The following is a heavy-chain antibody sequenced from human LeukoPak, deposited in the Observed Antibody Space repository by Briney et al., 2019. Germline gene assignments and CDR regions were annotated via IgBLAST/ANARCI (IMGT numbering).Heavy chain of an antibody. V-gene: IGHV3-23*01. D-gene: IGHD5-18*01. Sequence: GGSLRLSCAASGFIFSSYAMSWVRQAPGKGLEWVSAISGSGGSTYYADSVKGRFTISRDNSKNALYLQMNSLRAEDTAVYYCAKKPWIQLWSPFDYWGQGTLVTVSS. J-gene: IGHJ4*02. CDR3: AKKPWIQLWSPFDY. CDR1: GFIFSSYA. CDR2: ISGSGGST.